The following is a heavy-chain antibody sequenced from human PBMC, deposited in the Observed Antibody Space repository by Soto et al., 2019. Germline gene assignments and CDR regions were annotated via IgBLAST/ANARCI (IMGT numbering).Heavy chain of an antibody. D-gene: IGHD2-15*01. Sequence: SVKVSCKASGFTFTSSAVQWVRQARGQRLEWIGWIVVGSGNTNYAQKFQERVTITRDMSTSTAYMELSSLRSEDTAVYYCAAATRYCSGGSCYDWYWDYWGQGTLVTVS. CDR1: GFTFTSSA. V-gene: IGHV1-58*01. J-gene: IGHJ4*02. CDR2: IVVGSGNT. CDR3: AAATRYCSGGSCYDWYWDY.